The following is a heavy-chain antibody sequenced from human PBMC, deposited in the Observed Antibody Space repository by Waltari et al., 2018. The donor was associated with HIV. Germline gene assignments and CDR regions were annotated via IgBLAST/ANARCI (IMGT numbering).Heavy chain of an antibody. CDR1: GFTFSNAW. V-gene: IGHV3-15*05. D-gene: IGHD3-22*01. CDR2: RQSKGDCGTK. CDR3: TTDDVYYGNSGYFDY. Sequence: EVQLVESGGDLVKPGGCLRLSCAASGFTFSNAWMSWVRQAPGMGPEWEGRRQSKGDCGTKDYAGAVKGRFTKSRDDSKNTLYLQRNSLVFEDIAVYYCTTDDVYYGNSGYFDYWGQGTLVTVSS. J-gene: IGHJ4*02.